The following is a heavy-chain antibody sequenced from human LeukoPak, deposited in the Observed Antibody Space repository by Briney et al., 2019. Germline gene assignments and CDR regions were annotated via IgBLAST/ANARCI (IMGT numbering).Heavy chain of an antibody. Sequence: PGGSLRLSCAASEFTFSSYAMSWVRQAPGKGLEWVSAISGSGGSTYYPDSVKGRFTISRDNSKNTLYLQMNSLRAEDTAVYYCAKGDRITMIVVVIQSFDYWGQGTLVTVSS. CDR3: AKGDRITMIVVVIQSFDY. D-gene: IGHD3-22*01. J-gene: IGHJ4*02. CDR2: ISGSGGST. CDR1: EFTFSSYA. V-gene: IGHV3-23*01.